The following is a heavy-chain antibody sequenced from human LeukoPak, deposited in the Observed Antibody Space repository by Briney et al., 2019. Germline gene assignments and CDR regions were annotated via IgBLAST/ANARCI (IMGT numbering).Heavy chain of an antibody. V-gene: IGHV4-59*01. CDR3: ATSRSSSWSGGFDY. J-gene: IGHJ4*02. CDR1: GGSISSYY. CDR2: IYYSGST. D-gene: IGHD6-13*01. Sequence: SETLSLTCTVSGGSISSYYWSWIRQPPGKGLEWIGYIYYSGSTNYNPSLKSRVTISVDTSKNQFSLKLSSVTAADTAVYYCATSRSSSWSGGFDYWGQGTLVTVSS.